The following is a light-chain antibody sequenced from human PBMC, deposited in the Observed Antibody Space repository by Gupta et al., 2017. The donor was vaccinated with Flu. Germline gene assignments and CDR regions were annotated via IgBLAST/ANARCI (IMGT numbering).Light chain of an antibody. CDR1: QSATRSY. CDR2: GAS. J-gene: IGKJ2*01. V-gene: IGKV3-20*01. CDR3: QHESSEYTMST. Sequence: LSLSPGDRATRSCRASQSATRSYLDWYQQKPSQAPRRLIYGASSMAKVSSDMCSGSGSGTDVNINIIRREPEDFAVYYCQHESSEYTMSTFGQGTKMEIK.